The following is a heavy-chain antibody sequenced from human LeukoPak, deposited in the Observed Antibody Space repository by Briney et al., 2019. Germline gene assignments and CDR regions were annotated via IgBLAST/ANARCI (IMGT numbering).Heavy chain of an antibody. D-gene: IGHD5-12*01. CDR3: ARGDIVATIPVDY. CDR1: GYPFPSYG. J-gene: IGHJ4*02. Sequence: GASVKVSCKASGYPFPSYGISWVRQAPGQGLEWTGWINVYNDNTDYAQNLQGRVTLTTDTSTSTAYMELRSLRSEDTGVYYCARGDIVATIPVDYWGQGTLVAVSS. CDR2: INVYNDNT. V-gene: IGHV1-18*01.